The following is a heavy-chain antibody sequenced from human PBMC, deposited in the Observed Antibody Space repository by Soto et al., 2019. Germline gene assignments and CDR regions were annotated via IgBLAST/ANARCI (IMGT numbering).Heavy chain of an antibody. V-gene: IGHV3-30*18. CDR3: AKDRDWNYYGMDV. CDR1: GFTFSSYG. J-gene: IGHJ6*02. Sequence: QVQLVESGGGVVQPGRSLRLSCAASGFTFSSYGMHWVRQAPGKGLEWVAVISYDGSNKYYADSVKGRFTISRDNSKNTLYLQMNSLRAEDTAVYYCAKDRDWNYYGMDVWGQGTTVTVSS. D-gene: IGHD1-1*01. CDR2: ISYDGSNK.